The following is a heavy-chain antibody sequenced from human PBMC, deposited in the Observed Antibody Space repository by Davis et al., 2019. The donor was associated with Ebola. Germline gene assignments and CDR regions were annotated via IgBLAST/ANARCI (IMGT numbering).Heavy chain of an antibody. CDR1: GFDFSGFA. D-gene: IGHD4-17*01. J-gene: IGHJ4*02. CDR2: IRSRPNTYAT. Sequence: GGSLRLSCAASGFDFSGFAMHWVRRASGKGLEWIGRIRSRPNTYATASGPSVKGRFTISRDDSENTAYLQMNNLKAEDTAVYYCTRGVTTVTSFHDYWGQGTLVTVSS. CDR3: TRGVTTVTSFHDY. V-gene: IGHV3-73*01.